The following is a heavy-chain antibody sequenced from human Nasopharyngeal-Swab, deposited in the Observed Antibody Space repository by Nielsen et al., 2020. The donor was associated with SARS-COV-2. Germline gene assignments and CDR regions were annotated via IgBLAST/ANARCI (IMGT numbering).Heavy chain of an antibody. J-gene: IGHJ4*02. V-gene: IGHV3-23*01. CDR1: GFTFSNYA. D-gene: IGHD3-10*01. CDR3: AKAYSYGSGSSYSTFGS. Sequence: GGSLTLSCAASGFTFSNYAMSWVRQAPGKGLEWVSGITASGANTYHADSVKGRFTIYTDNSKNMLYLQMISLSADDTAVYYCAKAYSYGSGSSYSTFGSWGQGTLVTVSS. CDR2: ITASGANT.